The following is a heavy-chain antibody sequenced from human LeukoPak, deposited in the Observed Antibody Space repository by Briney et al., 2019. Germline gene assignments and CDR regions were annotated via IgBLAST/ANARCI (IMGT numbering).Heavy chain of an antibody. CDR1: GGSISSGDYY. D-gene: IGHD3-10*01. CDR2: IYYSGST. CDR3: ARLQFGELLKGAYCFDY. V-gene: IGHV4-30-4*01. Sequence: SETLSLTCTVSGGSISSGDYYWSWIRQPPGKGLEWIGYIYYSGSTYYNPSLKSRVTISVDTSKNQFSLRLSSVTAADTAVYYCARLQFGELLKGAYCFDYWGQGTLVTVSS. J-gene: IGHJ4*02.